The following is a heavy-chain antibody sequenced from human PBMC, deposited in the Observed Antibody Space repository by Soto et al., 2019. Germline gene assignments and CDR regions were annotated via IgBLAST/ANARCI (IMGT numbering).Heavy chain of an antibody. J-gene: IGHJ3*02. D-gene: IGHD1-26*01. Sequence: GGSLRLSCAASGFSFSSDCMDWVRQAPGKGLEWVAFIWYDGSNKYYADSVKGRFTISRDNSKNTLYLQMNSLRAEDTAVYYCPRDRVGGDFDIWGQGTMVTVSS. CDR2: IWYDGSNK. CDR1: GFSFSSDC. CDR3: PRDRVGGDFDI. V-gene: IGHV3-33*01.